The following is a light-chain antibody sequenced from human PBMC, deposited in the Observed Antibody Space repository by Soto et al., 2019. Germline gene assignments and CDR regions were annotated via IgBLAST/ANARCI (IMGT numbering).Light chain of an antibody. CDR3: QQYNNWPFPT. Sequence: EIVMTQSPATLSVSPGERATLSCRASQSVSSNLAWYQQKPGQAPRLLIYGASTRATGIPARFSGSGSGTEFTLTISSLQSEDFAVYYCQQYNNWPFPTFGQGTKVDI. CDR1: QSVSSN. V-gene: IGKV3-15*01. J-gene: IGKJ1*01. CDR2: GAS.